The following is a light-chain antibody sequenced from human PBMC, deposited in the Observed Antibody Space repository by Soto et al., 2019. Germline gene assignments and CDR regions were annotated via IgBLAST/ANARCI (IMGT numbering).Light chain of an antibody. CDR1: SSDVGGYNY. Sequence: QSALTQPASVSGSPGQSITISCTGTSSDVGGYNYVSWYQQHTGKAPKLIIYEVSNRPSGVSNRFSGSKSGNTASLTISGLQAEDEADYYCHSYTSKSTGVFGTGTKVTVL. V-gene: IGLV2-14*01. J-gene: IGLJ1*01. CDR2: EVS. CDR3: HSYTSKSTGV.